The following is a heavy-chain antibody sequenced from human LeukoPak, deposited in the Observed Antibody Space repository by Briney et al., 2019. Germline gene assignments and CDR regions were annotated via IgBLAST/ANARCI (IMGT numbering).Heavy chain of an antibody. Sequence: GGSLRLSCAASGFTVSSNYMSWVRQAPGKGLEWVSVIYSGDYTYYADSVKGRFTISRDNSKNTLYLQMNSLRAEDTAVYYCARRAGAYSHPYDYWGQGTLVTVSS. J-gene: IGHJ4*02. V-gene: IGHV3-53*01. CDR2: IYSGDYT. D-gene: IGHD4/OR15-4a*01. CDR1: GFTVSSNY. CDR3: ARRAGAYSHPYDY.